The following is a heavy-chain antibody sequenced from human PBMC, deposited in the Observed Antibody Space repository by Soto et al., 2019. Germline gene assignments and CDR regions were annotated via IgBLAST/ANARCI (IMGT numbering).Heavy chain of an antibody. D-gene: IGHD6-19*01. CDR2: IYYSGST. CDR1: GGSIRSYY. Sequence: QVQLQESGPGLVKPSETLSLTSTVSGGSIRSYYWSWIRQPPGKGLEWIGYIYYSGSTNYNPSLKSRGTISVDTSKIQFSMKLSSVTSADTAVYYCARADSSGSVYYFDYWGQGTLVTVSS. CDR3: ARADSSGSVYYFDY. J-gene: IGHJ4*02. V-gene: IGHV4-59*01.